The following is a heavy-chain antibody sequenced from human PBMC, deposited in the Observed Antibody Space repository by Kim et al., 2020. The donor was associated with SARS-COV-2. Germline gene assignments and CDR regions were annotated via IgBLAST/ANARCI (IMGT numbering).Heavy chain of an antibody. CDR2: ISHDGTTT. J-gene: IGHJ3*01. D-gene: IGHD3-10*01. Sequence: GGSLRLSCAASGFTFSDHYMSWIRQAPGKGLEWISDISHDGTTTSYADSVKGRFTVSRDNAKNSLYLQMTSLGADDTAVYFCARAQAAVFGSGRTGAF. CDR1: GFTFSDHY. V-gene: IGHV3-11*01. CDR3: ARAQAAVFGSGRTGAF.